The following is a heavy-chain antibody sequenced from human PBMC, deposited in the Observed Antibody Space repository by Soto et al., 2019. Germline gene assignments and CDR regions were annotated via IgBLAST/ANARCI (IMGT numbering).Heavy chain of an antibody. V-gene: IGHV1-3*01. Sequence: GASVKVSCKASGYTFTSYAMHWVRQAPGQRLEWMGWINAGNGNTKYSQKFQGRVTITRDTSASTAYMELSSLRSEDTAVYYCARGFLGGEVDWLDPWVQGTLVTFSS. CDR2: INAGNGNT. CDR1: GYTFTSYA. CDR3: ARGFLGGEVDWLDP. J-gene: IGHJ5*02. D-gene: IGHD2-21*01.